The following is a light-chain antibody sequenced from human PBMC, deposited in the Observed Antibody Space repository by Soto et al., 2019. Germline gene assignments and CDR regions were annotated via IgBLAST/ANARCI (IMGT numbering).Light chain of an antibody. CDR2: EVY. V-gene: IGLV2-8*01. Sequence: QSVLTQPPSASGSPGQSVTISCTGTSSDVGGYNYVSWYQQHPGKAPKLMIYEVYKRPSGVPDRFSGSKSGNTASLTVSGLQAEDEADYYCTSYAGSNNLKLFGGGTKPTVL. CDR3: TSYAGSNNLKL. J-gene: IGLJ2*01. CDR1: SSDVGGYNY.